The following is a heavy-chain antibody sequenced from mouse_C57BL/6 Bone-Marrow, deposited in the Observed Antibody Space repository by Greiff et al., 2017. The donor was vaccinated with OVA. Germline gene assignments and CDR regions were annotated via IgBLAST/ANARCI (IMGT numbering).Heavy chain of an antibody. V-gene: IGHV3-6*01. CDR2: ISYDGSN. CDR3: ARDPYFGRFAY. CDR1: GYSITSGYY. Sequence: VQLKQSGPGLVKPSQSLSLTCSVPGYSITSGYYWNWIRQFPGNKPEWMGYISYDGSNNYNPSLKNRISITRDTSKNQFFLKLNSVTTEDTATYYCARDPYFGRFAYWGQGTLVTVSA. D-gene: IGHD2-10*01. J-gene: IGHJ3*01.